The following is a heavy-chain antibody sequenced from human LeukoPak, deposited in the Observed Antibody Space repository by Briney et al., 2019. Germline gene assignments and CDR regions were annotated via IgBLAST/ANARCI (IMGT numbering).Heavy chain of an antibody. CDR3: ARVLGYCSGGNCYLDH. J-gene: IGHJ4*02. Sequence: SETLSLTCSVSGYSIRHGYYWGWVRQPSGKGLEWIGSMFHSGSAYYNPSLKSRVTIPIDTSKNQFSLKLSSVTAADTAVYYCARVLGYCSGGNCYLDHWGQGILVTVSS. CDR2: MFHSGSA. CDR1: GYSIRHGYY. V-gene: IGHV4-38-2*02. D-gene: IGHD2-15*01.